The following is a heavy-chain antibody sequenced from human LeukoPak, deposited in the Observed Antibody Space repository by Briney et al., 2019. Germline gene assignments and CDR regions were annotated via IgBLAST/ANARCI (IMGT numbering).Heavy chain of an antibody. J-gene: IGHJ6*02. V-gene: IGHV3-74*01. CDR1: GFTFSRHW. CDR3: ARRPTASAERGMDV. CDR2: ISNDGKNI. D-gene: IGHD6-25*01. Sequence: PGGSLRLSSTASGFTFSRHWMHWVRQAPEKGLEWVSRISNDGKNIAYADSVKDRFTISRDNAKNTLYLEINSLGTEDTAVYYCARRPTASAERGMDVWGHGTMVIVSS.